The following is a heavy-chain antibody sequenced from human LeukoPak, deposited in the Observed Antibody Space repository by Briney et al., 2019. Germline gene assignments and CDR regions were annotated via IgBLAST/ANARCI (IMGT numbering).Heavy chain of an antibody. D-gene: IGHD3-10*01. J-gene: IGHJ4*02. V-gene: IGHV3-74*01. CDR3: VRVGGRSSIGGDC. CDR1: GFTFSTYW. CDR2: IRSDGSNS. Sequence: GRSLRPSCAASGFTFSTYWMHWVSQAPGAGLVWATRIRSDGSNSNNADCVKGRSTISRDNAKNTLYLQMNSLRAEDTAVYHCVRVGGRSSIGGDCWGQGTLVTVSS.